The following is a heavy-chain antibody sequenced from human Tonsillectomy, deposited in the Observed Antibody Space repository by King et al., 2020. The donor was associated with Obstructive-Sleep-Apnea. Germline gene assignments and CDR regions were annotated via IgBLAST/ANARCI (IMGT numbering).Heavy chain of an antibody. D-gene: IGHD3-3*01. V-gene: IGHV5-10-1*03. CDR1: GYSFTSYW. CDR3: ARHRGQEYYDFPNDY. J-gene: IGHJ4*02. Sequence: VQLVESGAEVKKPGESLRISCKGSGYSFTSYWISWVRQMPGKGLEWMGRIDPSDSYTNYSPSFQGHVTISADKSISTAYLQWSSLKASDTAMYYCARHRGQEYYDFPNDYWGQGTLVTVSS. CDR2: IDPSDSYT.